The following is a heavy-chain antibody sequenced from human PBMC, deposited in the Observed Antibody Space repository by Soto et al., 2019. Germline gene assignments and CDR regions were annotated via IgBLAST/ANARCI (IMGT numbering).Heavy chain of an antibody. J-gene: IGHJ4*02. CDR1: GFTFSDYY. V-gene: IGHV3-11*01. Sequence: GGSLRLSCAASGFTFSDYYMSWIRQAPGKGLEWVSYISSSGSTIYYADSVKGRFTISRDNAKNSLYLQMNSLRAEDTAVYYCPIDCEVATIGNGYCGQVTLVTVSS. D-gene: IGHD5-12*01. CDR2: ISSSGSTI. CDR3: PIDCEVATIGNGY.